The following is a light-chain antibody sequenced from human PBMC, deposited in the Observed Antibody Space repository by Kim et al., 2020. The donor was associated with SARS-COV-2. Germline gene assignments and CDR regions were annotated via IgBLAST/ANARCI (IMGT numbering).Light chain of an antibody. CDR1: SLRSFY. V-gene: IGLV3-19*01. CDR2: DTN. Sequence: SSELTQDPAVSVALGQTARITCQGDSLRSFYASWYQQRPGQAPLLVMYDTNNRPSGIPDRFSDSTSGSTASLTITGAQAEDEADYYCNSRDSSGNHLVFGGGTQLTVL. J-gene: IGLJ2*01. CDR3: NSRDSSGNHLV.